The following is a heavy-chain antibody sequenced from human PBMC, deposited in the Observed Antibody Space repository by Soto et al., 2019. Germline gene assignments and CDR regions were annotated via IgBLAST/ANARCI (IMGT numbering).Heavy chain of an antibody. CDR2: ISYDGNSK. J-gene: IGHJ6*02. D-gene: IGHD5-12*01. V-gene: IGHV3-30*18. CDR3: AKDRDGYNSGGLDV. CDR1: GFSFSSYG. Sequence: LRLSCVPAGFSFSSYGMHRVRPAPGKGMDWVAVISYDGNSKYLTDSVRGRFTISKDYYKKTIFLEMNSLTTEDTGVYYCAKDRDGYNSGGLDVWGQGTTGTVSS.